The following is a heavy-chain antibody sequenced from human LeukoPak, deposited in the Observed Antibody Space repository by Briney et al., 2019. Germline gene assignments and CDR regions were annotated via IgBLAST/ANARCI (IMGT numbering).Heavy chain of an antibody. CDR2: IYSGGRT. CDR3: ARGLGMGATFDY. J-gene: IGHJ4*02. CDR1: GFTVSSNY. D-gene: IGHD1-26*01. V-gene: IGHV3-53*01. Sequence: GSLRLSCAASGFTVSSNYMSWVRQAPGKGLEWVSVIYSGGRTYYADSVKGRFTISRDNAKNSLYLQMNSLRAEDTAVYYCARGLGMGATFDYWGQGTLVTVSS.